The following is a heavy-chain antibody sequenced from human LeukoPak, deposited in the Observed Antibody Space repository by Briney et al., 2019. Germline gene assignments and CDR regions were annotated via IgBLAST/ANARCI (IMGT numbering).Heavy chain of an antibody. CDR2: IIPICGST. Sequence: AAVKVSCNATVEIFNCYSFSWVRPAPGRGREWMGGIIPICGSTNYAQKFQGRVTNTTDQSTRKAYMELNSLSSDDTAVYYCARVRRSRGSLPNSYCGMDVRGKGTTVTVSS. V-gene: IGHV1-69*05. D-gene: IGHD1-26*01. J-gene: IGHJ6*04. CDR1: VEIFNCYS. CDR3: ARVRRSRGSLPNSYCGMDV.